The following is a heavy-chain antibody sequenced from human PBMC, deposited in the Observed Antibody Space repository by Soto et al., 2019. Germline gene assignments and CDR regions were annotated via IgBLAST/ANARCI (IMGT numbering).Heavy chain of an antibody. V-gene: IGHV3-15*01. CDR1: GFSFSYAW. CDR2: VKSKTDGGTT. CDR3: PTDCSGGSCHPGAHYYYYGMDV. Sequence: GGFLRLSCAASGFSFSYAWMSWVRQAPGKGVEWVGRVKSKTDGGTTDYAAPVKGRFTISRDDSKTTVYLQMNSLKTEDTAVYYCPTDCSGGSCHPGAHYYYYGMDVWGKGTTVTVSS. J-gene: IGHJ6*04. D-gene: IGHD2-15*01.